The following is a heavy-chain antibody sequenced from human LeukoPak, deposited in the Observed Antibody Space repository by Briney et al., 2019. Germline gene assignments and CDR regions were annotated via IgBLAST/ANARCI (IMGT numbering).Heavy chain of an antibody. CDR2: ITNSSRTI. CDR1: GFTFSDYD. Sequence: GGSLRLSCAASGFTFSDYDMNSVRQPPGKGLEWVSYITNSSRTINYADSVKGRFTVSRDNAKNSLYLQMDSLRDEDTAVYYCARPTTVALDYWGQGTLVTVSS. J-gene: IGHJ4*02. CDR3: ARPTTVALDY. D-gene: IGHD4-23*01. V-gene: IGHV3-48*02.